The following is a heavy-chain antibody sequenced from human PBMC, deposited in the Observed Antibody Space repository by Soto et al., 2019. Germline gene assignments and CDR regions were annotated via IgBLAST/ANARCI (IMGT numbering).Heavy chain of an antibody. Sequence: SETLSLTCTVSGGSVSSGSYYWSWIRQPPGKGLEWIGYIYYSGSTNYNPSLKSRVTISVETSKNQFSLKLSSVTAADTAVYYCASRLTTTGYYPTPFDYWGQGTLVTVSS. V-gene: IGHV4-61*01. D-gene: IGHD3-9*01. CDR2: IYYSGST. J-gene: IGHJ4*02. CDR3: ASRLTTTGYYPTPFDY. CDR1: GGSVSSGSYY.